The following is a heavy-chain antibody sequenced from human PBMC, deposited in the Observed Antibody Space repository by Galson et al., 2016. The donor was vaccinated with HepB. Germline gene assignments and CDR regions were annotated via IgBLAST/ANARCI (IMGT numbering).Heavy chain of an antibody. J-gene: IGHJ4*02. CDR1: GITVSSNN. D-gene: IGHD1-1*01. CDR2: IHSGGST. CDR3: ARQQLSYTWGY. Sequence: SLRLSCAASGITVSSNNMNWVRQAPGKGLEWLSVIHSGGSTYYADSVEGRFTISRDNSKNTLFLQMNSLRAEDTAVYYCARQQLSYTWGYWGQGTQVTVSS. V-gene: IGHV3-66*04.